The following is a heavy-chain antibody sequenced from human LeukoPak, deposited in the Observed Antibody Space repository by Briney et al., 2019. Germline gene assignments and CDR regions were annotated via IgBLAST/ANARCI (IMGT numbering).Heavy chain of an antibody. Sequence: SETLSLTCTVSGGSISSSSYYWGWIRQPPGKGLESIGSIYYSGSTYYNPSLKSRVTISVDTSKNQFSLKLSSVTAADTAVYYCARGTYYYGSGSYYPPSYYYYYMDVWGKGTTVTVSS. CDR3: ARGTYYYGSGSYYPPSYYYYYMDV. CDR2: IYYSGST. J-gene: IGHJ6*03. CDR1: GGSISSSSYY. D-gene: IGHD3-10*01. V-gene: IGHV4-39*07.